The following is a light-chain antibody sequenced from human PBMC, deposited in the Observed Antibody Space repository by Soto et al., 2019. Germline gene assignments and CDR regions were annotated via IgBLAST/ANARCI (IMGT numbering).Light chain of an antibody. CDR1: QSVTSIY. CDR2: GAS. V-gene: IGKV3-20*01. J-gene: IGKJ1*01. Sequence: EIVLTHSPCTLSLSPGERFTLSCRASQSVTSIYFAWYQQNPGQAPRLIIYGASSRATGIPDRFSGSGSGTDFTLTVSRLEHEDFEVYYCHQYGRSSETFGQRQKMEIK. CDR3: HQYGRSSET.